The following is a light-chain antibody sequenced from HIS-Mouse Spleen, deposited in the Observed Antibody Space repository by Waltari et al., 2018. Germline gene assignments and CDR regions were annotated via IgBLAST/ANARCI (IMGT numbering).Light chain of an antibody. V-gene: IGLV2-23*01. CDR1: SSDFGSYNL. CDR2: EGS. CDR3: CSYAGSSTYV. Sequence: QSALTQPASVSGSPGQSITISCTGTSSDFGSYNLVSWYQQHPGKAPKLMIYEGSKRPSGVSNRFSGSKSGNTASLIISGLQAEDEADYYCCSYAGSSTYVFGTGTKVTVL. J-gene: IGLJ1*01.